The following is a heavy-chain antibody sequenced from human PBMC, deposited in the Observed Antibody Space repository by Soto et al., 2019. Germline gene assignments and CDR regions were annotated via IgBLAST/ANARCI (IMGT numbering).Heavy chain of an antibody. CDR2: RYGGGGT. J-gene: IGHJ6*03. Sequence: GRSMRLSSVVSGFTVSNNYITWVSQAPKNGMEWVSNRYGGGGTYYTDSVKGRFTISRDSSTNTLYLQMDNVRAEDTAVYYCAKDRDCTNAPCLSQGYYYYYYMDVWGKGTTVTVSS. V-gene: IGHV3-66*01. D-gene: IGHD2-8*01. CDR3: AKDRDCTNAPCLSQGYYYYYYMDV. CDR1: GFTVSNNY.